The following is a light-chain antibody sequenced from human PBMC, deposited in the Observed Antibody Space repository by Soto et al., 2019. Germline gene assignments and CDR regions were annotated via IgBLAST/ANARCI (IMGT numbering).Light chain of an antibody. CDR1: SSHLGGNN. CDR2: TNN. Sequence: QSVLTQPPSASGTPGQRVTISCSGSSSHLGGNNVIWYQQFPGTAPKLLIYTNNQRHSGVPDHFSGSKSDTSAALAISALQSEDEAHYYCAAWVDSLNGHVFGTGTKLTVL. J-gene: IGLJ1*01. V-gene: IGLV1-44*01. CDR3: AAWVDSLNGHV.